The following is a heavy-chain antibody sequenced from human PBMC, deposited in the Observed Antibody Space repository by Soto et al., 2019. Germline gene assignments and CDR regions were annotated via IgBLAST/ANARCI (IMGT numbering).Heavy chain of an antibody. CDR3: ASGGLPAMSGSFDY. CDR1: GYTFTSYG. V-gene: IGHV1-18*01. D-gene: IGHD3-16*01. Sequence: ASVKVSCKASGYTFTSYGISWVRHAPGQGLEWMGWISAYNGNTNYAQKLQGRVTMTTDTSTSTAYMELRSLRSDDTAVYYCASGGLPAMSGSFDYWGQGTMVTVYS. CDR2: ISAYNGNT. J-gene: IGHJ4*02.